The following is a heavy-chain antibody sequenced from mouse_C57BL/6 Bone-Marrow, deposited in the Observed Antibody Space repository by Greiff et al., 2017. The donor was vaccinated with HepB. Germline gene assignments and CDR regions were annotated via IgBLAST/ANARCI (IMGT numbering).Heavy chain of an antibody. V-gene: IGHV6-3*01. CDR3: TVVARTYAMDY. J-gene: IGHJ4*01. Sequence: EVQLVESGGGLVQPGGSMKLSCVASGFTFSNYWMNWVRQSPEKGLEWVAQIRLKSDNYATHYAESVKGRFTISRDDSKSRVYLQMNNLRAEDTGIYYCTVVARTYAMDYWGQGTSVTVSS. D-gene: IGHD1-1*01. CDR2: IRLKSDNYAT. CDR1: GFTFSNYW.